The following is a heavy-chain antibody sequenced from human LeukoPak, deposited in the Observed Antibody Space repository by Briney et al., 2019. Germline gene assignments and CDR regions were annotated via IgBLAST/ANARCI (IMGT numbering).Heavy chain of an antibody. CDR2: INSDGRTT. CDR3: AMIKEG. CDR1: GFTFSNNW. Sequence: GGSLRLSCAASGFTFSNNWMHWVRQAPGKGLVWVSRINSDGRTTTYADSVKGRFTISRDNTKNTLYLQMNSLRAEDTAVYYCAMIKEGWGQGTLVTVSS. D-gene: IGHD3-22*01. J-gene: IGHJ4*02. V-gene: IGHV3-74*01.